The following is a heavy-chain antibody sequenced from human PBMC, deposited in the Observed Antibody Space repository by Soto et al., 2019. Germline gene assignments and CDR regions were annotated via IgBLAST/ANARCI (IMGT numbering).Heavy chain of an antibody. J-gene: IGHJ4*02. Sequence: ASVKVSCKASGGNFSSYAISWVRQAPGQGLEWMGGIIPILGIANYAQKFQGRVTITADKSTSTAYMELSSLRSEDTAVYYCARVRSGSYPYYFDYWGQGTLVTVSS. CDR1: GGNFSSYA. CDR2: IIPILGIA. CDR3: ARVRSGSYPYYFDY. V-gene: IGHV1-69*10. D-gene: IGHD1-26*01.